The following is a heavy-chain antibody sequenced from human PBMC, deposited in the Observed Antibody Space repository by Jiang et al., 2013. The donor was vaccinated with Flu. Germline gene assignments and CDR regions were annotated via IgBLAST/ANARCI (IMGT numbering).Heavy chain of an antibody. Sequence: GLEWVSSIRTSSGYIYYADSVKGRFTISRDNADNSLYLQMNSLRAEDTAVYYCARDHPGLSDRNYEGAFDIWGQGTMVTVSS. V-gene: IGHV3-21*06. CDR2: IRTSSGYI. CDR3: ARDHPGLSDRNYEGAFDI. J-gene: IGHJ3*02. D-gene: IGHD4-11*01.